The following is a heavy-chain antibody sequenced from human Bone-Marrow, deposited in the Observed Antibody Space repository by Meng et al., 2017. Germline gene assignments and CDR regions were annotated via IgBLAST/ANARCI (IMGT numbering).Heavy chain of an antibody. Sequence: QVKLQQWCSGLLKPSETLSLTCAVYGGSFSGYFWSWIRQPPGKGLEWIGEINHSGSTNYNPSPKSRVTISVDMSKNQFSLKLSSVTAADTAVCYCARTRGYSYVYYGYWGQVTLVTVSS. CDR2: INHSGST. D-gene: IGHD5-18*01. CDR3: ARTRGYSYVYYGY. J-gene: IGHJ4*02. CDR1: GGSFSGYF. V-gene: IGHV4-34*01.